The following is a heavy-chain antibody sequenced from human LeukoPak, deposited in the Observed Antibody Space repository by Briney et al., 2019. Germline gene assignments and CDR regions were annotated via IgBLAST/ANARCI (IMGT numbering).Heavy chain of an antibody. Sequence: GGSLRLSCAASGFTFSSYSMSWVRQAPGKGLGWVSAISGSGGSTYYADSVKGRFTISRDNSKNTLYLQMNSLRAEDTAVYYCAKRIAAAGTDYWGQGTLVTVSS. V-gene: IGHV3-23*01. J-gene: IGHJ4*02. D-gene: IGHD6-13*01. CDR3: AKRIAAAGTDY. CDR1: GFTFSSYS. CDR2: ISGSGGST.